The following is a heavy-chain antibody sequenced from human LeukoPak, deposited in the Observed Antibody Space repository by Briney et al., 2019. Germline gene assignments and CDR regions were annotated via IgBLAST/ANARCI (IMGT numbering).Heavy chain of an antibody. V-gene: IGHV3-33*01. CDR1: GYTFNGHG. CDR2: IWFDGSIK. J-gene: IGHJ4*02. D-gene: IGHD3-3*01. Sequence: GGSLRLSCAVSGYTFNGHGMHWVRQAPGKGLEWVALIWFDGSIKHYADSVKGRFTISRDNSKNMLYLQMNSLRAEDTAVYYCVRLFGDKYGRLDYWGQGTLVTVSS. CDR3: VRLFGDKYGRLDY.